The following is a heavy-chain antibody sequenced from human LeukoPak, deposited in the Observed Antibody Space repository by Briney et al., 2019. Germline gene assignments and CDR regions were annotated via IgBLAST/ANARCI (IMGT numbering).Heavy chain of an antibody. CDR2: INPSGGST. CDR1: GYTFTGYY. Sequence: AASVKVSCKASGYTFTGYYMHWVRQAPGQGLEWMGWINPSGGSTSYAQKFQGRVTMTRDTSTSTVYMELSSLRSEDTAVYYCAREIVVVPAAPDYGMDVWGQGTTVTVSS. J-gene: IGHJ6*02. D-gene: IGHD2-2*01. V-gene: IGHV1-46*01. CDR3: AREIVVVPAAPDYGMDV.